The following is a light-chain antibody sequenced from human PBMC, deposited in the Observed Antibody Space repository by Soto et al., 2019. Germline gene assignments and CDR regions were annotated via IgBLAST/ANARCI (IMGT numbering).Light chain of an antibody. CDR1: QGIGND. CDR3: LQHNSYPRT. J-gene: IGKJ1*01. V-gene: IGKV1-17*01. Sequence: DIQMTQSPSSLSASVGDRVTITCRASQGIGNDLGWYQHKPGKAPKRLIYAASSLQSGVPSRFGGSRSGTEFTLTISSLQPEDFATYYCLQHNSYPRTFGQGTKVEIK. CDR2: AAS.